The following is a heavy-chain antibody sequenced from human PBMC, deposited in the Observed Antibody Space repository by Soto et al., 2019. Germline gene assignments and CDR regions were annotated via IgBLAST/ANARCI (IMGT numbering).Heavy chain of an antibody. CDR2: ISCSSSYI. J-gene: IGHJ6*02. V-gene: IGHV3-21*01. Sequence: GGSLRLSCAASGFTFSSYSMNWVRQAPGKGLEWVSSISCSSSYIYYADSVKGRFTISRDNAKNSLYLQMNSLRAEDTAVYYCARRATIDGLDVWGQGTTVTVSS. D-gene: IGHD1-26*01. CDR1: GFTFSSYS. CDR3: ARRATIDGLDV.